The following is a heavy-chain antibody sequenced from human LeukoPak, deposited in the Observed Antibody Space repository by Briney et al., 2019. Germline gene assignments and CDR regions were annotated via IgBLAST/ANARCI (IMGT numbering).Heavy chain of an antibody. V-gene: IGHV1-2*02. D-gene: IGHD4-23*01. CDR2: INPNSGGT. CDR3: ARASYGGNSEDYFDY. J-gene: IGHJ4*02. CDR1: GYTFTGYY. Sequence: ALVKVSCKASGYTFTGYYMHWVRQAPGQGLEWMGWINPNSGGTNYAQKFQGRVTMTRDTSISTAYMELSRLRSDDTAVYYCARASYGGNSEDYFDYWGQGTLVTVSS.